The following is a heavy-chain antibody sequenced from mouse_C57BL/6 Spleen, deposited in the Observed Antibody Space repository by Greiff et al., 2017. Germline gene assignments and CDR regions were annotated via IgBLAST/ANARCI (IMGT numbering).Heavy chain of an antibody. Sequence: QVQLQQPGAELVMPGASVKLSCKASGYTFTSYWMHWVKQRPGQGLEWIGEIDPSDSYTNYNQKFKGKSTLTVDKSSSTAYMQLSSLTSEDSAVYYCGRSYYGSSYKYFGVWGTGTTVTVSS. CDR2: IDPSDSYT. V-gene: IGHV1-69*01. D-gene: IGHD1-1*01. J-gene: IGHJ1*03. CDR1: GYTFTSYW. CDR3: GRSYYGSSYKYFGV.